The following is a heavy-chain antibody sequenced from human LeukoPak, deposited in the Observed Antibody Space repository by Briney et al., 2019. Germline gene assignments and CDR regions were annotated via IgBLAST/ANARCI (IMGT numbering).Heavy chain of an antibody. Sequence: GGSLKLSCAASGFTFSVSAMYWVRQPPGKGLVWVSRSNRDDSVTNYADSVKGRFTISRDNFKNTLYLQMNSLRAEDTAVYYCAKATLVSCTGATCYPFDYWGQGILVTVSS. CDR1: GFTFSVSA. D-gene: IGHD2-8*02. V-gene: IGHV3-23*03. J-gene: IGHJ4*02. CDR3: AKATLVSCTGATCYPFDY. CDR2: SNRDDSVT.